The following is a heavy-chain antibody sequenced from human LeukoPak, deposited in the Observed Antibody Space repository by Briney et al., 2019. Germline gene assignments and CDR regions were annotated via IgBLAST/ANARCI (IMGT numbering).Heavy chain of an antibody. CDR2: ISAYNGNT. V-gene: IGHV1-18*01. Sequence: ASVKVSCKASGYTFTSYGISWVRQAPGQGLEWMGWISAYNGNTNYAQKLQGRVTITTDTSTSTAYMELRSLRSDDTAVYYCARGWQEYYDFWSGYYSHWGQGTLVTVSS. CDR3: ARGWQEYYDFWSGYYSH. D-gene: IGHD3-3*01. CDR1: GYTFTSYG. J-gene: IGHJ4*02.